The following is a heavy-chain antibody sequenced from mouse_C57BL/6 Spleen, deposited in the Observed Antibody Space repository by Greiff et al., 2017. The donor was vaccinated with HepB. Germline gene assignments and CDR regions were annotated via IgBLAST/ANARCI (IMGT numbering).Heavy chain of an antibody. CDR3: ATYGSSYKTWFAY. V-gene: IGHV1-26*01. CDR1: GYTFTDYY. Sequence: VQLQQSGPELVKPGASVKISCKASGYTFTDYYMNWVKQSHGKSLEWIGDINPNNGGTSYNQKFKGKATLTVDKSSSTAYMELRSLTSEDSAVYYCATYGSSYKTWFAYWGQGTLVTVSA. CDR2: INPNNGGT. J-gene: IGHJ3*01. D-gene: IGHD1-1*01.